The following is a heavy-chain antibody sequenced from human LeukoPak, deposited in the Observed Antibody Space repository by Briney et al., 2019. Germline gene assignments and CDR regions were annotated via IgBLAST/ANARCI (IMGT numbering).Heavy chain of an antibody. J-gene: IGHJ5*02. CDR1: GYTLTELS. V-gene: IGHV1-24*01. CDR3: ATGRRGYSGYDPSTGVTGASNWFDP. CDR2: FDPEDAET. D-gene: IGHD5-12*01. Sequence: ASVKLSCKVSGYTLTELSMHWVRQAPGKGLEWMGGFDPEDAETIYAQKFQGRVTMTEDTSTDTAYMELSSLRSEDTAVYYCATGRRGYSGYDPSTGVTGASNWFDPWGQGTLVTVSS.